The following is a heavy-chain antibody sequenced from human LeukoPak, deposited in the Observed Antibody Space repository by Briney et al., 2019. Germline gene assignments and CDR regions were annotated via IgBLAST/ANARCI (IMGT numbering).Heavy chain of an antibody. D-gene: IGHD7-27*01. CDR3: ARFPQGAGE. J-gene: IGHJ4*02. CDR1: GYTFTDYY. V-gene: IGHV1-2*02. CDR2: IKPRSGDT. Sequence: ASVKVSCKASGYTFTDYYMHWVRQAPGQGLEWMGWIKPRSGDTNYAQKFQGRVTMTRDTSISTAYMELSSLKSDDTAVYYCARFPQGAGEWSQGTLVTVSS.